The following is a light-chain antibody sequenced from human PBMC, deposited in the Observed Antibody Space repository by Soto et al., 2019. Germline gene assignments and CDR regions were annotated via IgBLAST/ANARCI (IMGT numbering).Light chain of an antibody. CDR1: QSLLHSNGYNY. CDR2: LGS. CDR3: MQGLQRLIT. Sequence: DIVMTQSPLSLPVTPGEPASISCRSSQSLLHSNGYNYLDWYLQKPGQSPQLLIYLGSNRASGVPDRFSGSGSGTDFTLKISRVDAEDVGIYYCMQGLQRLITFGQGTRLEIK. V-gene: IGKV2-28*01. J-gene: IGKJ5*01.